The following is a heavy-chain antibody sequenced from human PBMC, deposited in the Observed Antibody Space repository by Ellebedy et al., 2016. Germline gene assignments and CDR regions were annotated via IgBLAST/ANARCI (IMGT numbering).Heavy chain of an antibody. CDR1: GFTFSSYA. CDR2: ISGSGGST. J-gene: IGHJ4*02. V-gene: IGHV3-23*01. CDR3: ATSRTFDY. Sequence: GGSLRLSXAASGFTFSSYAMSWVRQAPGKGLEWVSAISGSGGSTYYADSVKGRFTISRDNSKNTLYLQMNSLGAEDTAMYYCATSRTFDYWGQGTLVTVSS. D-gene: IGHD1-14*01.